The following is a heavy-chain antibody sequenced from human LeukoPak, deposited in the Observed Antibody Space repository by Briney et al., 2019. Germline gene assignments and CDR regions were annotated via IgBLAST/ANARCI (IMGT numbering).Heavy chain of an antibody. Sequence: SETLSLTCTVSGGSISSYYWSWIRQPPGKGLEWIGYIYYSGSTNCNPSVKSRVAMSVDTSKKQFSLKLSSLTAADTAVYYCASAPYYYDGSVDYALWDYWGQGTPVTVSS. D-gene: IGHD3-22*01. CDR3: ASAPYYYDGSVDYALWDY. CDR1: GGSISSYY. J-gene: IGHJ4*02. V-gene: IGHV4-59*01. CDR2: IYYSGST.